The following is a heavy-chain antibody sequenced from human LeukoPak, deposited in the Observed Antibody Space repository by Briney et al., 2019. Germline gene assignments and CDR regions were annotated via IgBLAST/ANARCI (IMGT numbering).Heavy chain of an antibody. CDR1: GFTFSSYA. V-gene: IGHV3-30-3*01. D-gene: IGHD4-17*01. CDR3: ARETGSAVGSTDFDY. J-gene: IGHJ4*02. CDR2: ISYDGSNK. Sequence: GRSLRLSCAASGFTFSSYAIHWVRQAPGKGPEWVAVISYDGSNKYYADSVKGRFTISRDNSKNTLYLQMNSLRAEDTAVYYCARETGSAVGSTDFDYWGQGTLVTVSS.